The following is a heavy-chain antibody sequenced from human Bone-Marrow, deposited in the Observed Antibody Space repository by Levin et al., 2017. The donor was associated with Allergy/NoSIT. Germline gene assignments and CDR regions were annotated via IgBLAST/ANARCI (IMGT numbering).Heavy chain of an antibody. CDR2: IHTSGGT. CDR3: AADYCRGANCYDFDY. J-gene: IGHJ4*02. V-gene: IGHV4-61*02. Sequence: PSETLSLTCTVSGGSITSGSYYWSWIRRPAGKGLEWIGRIHTSGGTNYNPSLKSRVTMLIDTSKNQFSLKLSPVTAAATAAYYCAADYCRGANCYDFDYWGQGTLVTVSA. D-gene: IGHD2-15*01. CDR1: GGSITSGSYY.